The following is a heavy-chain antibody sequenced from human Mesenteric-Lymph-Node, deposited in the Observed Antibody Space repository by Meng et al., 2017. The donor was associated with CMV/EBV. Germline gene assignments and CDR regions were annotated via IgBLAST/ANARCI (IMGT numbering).Heavy chain of an antibody. D-gene: IGHD3-16*01. J-gene: IGHJ4*02. CDR2: IKRSNGGT. Sequence: VACQACGYRVAAYAMHWGRQARGQGVEWMGWIKRSNGGTIFAQKYQSRLTTSRGTSSNTAYMAVSSLRSEDTAVYYCARDLGGRLDHWGQGALVTVSS. CDR1: GYRVAAYA. CDR3: ARDLGGRLDH. V-gene: IGHV1-2*02.